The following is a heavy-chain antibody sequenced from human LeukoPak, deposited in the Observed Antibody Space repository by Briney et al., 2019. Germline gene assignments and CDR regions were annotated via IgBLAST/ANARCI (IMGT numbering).Heavy chain of an antibody. CDR2: INPDSGGT. J-gene: IGHJ4*02. CDR3: ARGHHYFVSGSYYNF. CDR1: GYTFTGYY. Sequence: APVKVSCKASGYTFTGYYIFWVRQAPGQGLEWMRWINPDSGGTNYAQKFQGRVTMTRDTSISTAYMELSRLTSDDTAVFYCARGHHYFVSGSYYNFWGQGTLVTVSS. V-gene: IGHV1-2*02. D-gene: IGHD3-10*01.